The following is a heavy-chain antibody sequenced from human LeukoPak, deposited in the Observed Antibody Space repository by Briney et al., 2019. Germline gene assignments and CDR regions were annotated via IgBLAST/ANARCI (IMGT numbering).Heavy chain of an antibody. V-gene: IGHV3-30*04. CDR2: ISYDGSNK. J-gene: IGHJ4*02. Sequence: PGGSLGLSCAASGFTFSSYAMHWVRQAPGKGLEWVAVISYDGSNKYYADSVKGRFTISRDNSKNTLYLQMNSLRAEDTAAYYCARGPGLLDYWGQGTLVTVSS. CDR3: ARGPGLLDY. D-gene: IGHD2-21*02. CDR1: GFTFSSYA.